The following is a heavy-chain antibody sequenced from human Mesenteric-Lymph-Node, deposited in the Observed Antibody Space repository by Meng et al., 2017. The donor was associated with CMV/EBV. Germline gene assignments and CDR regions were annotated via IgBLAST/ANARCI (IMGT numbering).Heavy chain of an antibody. CDR3: AIPYYDFWSGSPLDYFQH. J-gene: IGHJ1*01. CDR2: IYYSGST. V-gene: IGHV4-39*07. CDR1: GGSISSTFYY. D-gene: IGHD3-3*01. Sequence: SETLSLTCTVSGGSISSTFYYWGWIRQPPEKGLEWIGSIYYSGSTYYNPSLKSRVAMSVDTSKNQFSLKLSSVTAADTAVYYCAIPYYDFWSGSPLDYFQHWGQGTLVTVSS.